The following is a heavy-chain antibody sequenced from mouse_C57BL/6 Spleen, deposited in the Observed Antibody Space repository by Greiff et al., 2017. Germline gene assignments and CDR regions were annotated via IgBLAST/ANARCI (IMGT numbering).Heavy chain of an antibody. CDR3: ARGDYDGEGYAMDY. CDR2: INPSSGYT. Sequence: QVQLQQSGAELAKPGASVKLSCKASGYTFTSYWMHWVKQRPGQGLEWIGYINPSSGYTKYNQKFKDKATLTADTSSSTAYMQLSSLTYEDSAVYYCARGDYDGEGYAMDYWGQGTSVTVSS. CDR1: GYTFTSYW. V-gene: IGHV1-7*01. D-gene: IGHD2-4*01. J-gene: IGHJ4*01.